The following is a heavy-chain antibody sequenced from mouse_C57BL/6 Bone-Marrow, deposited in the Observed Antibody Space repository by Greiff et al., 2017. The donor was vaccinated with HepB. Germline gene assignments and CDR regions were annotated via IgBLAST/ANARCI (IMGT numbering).Heavy chain of an antibody. CDR1: GYTFTSYW. CDR3: ARKPTVYAMDY. J-gene: IGHJ4*01. Sequence: QVQLQQPGAELVKPGASVKLSCKASGYTFTSYWMQWVKQRPGQGLEWIGEIYPSDSYTNYNQKFKGKATLTVDPSSSTAYMQLSSLTSEDSAVYYCARKPTVYAMDYWGQGTSVTVSS. CDR2: IYPSDSYT. V-gene: IGHV1-50*01. D-gene: IGHD1-1*01.